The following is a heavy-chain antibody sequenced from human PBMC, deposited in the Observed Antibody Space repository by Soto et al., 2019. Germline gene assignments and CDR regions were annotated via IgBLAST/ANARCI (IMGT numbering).Heavy chain of an antibody. Sequence: VASVKVSCKASGGTFSSYAISWVRQAPGQGLEWMGGIIPIFGTANYAQKFQGRVTITADESTSTAYMELSSLRSEDTAVYYCARGGGSSIVGATIAYYYYGMDVWGQGTTVTVSS. J-gene: IGHJ6*02. CDR3: ARGGGSSIVGATIAYYYYGMDV. V-gene: IGHV1-69*13. D-gene: IGHD1-26*01. CDR1: GGTFSSYA. CDR2: IIPIFGTA.